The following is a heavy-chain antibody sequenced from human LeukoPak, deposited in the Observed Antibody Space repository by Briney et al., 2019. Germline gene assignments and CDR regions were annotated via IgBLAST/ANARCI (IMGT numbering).Heavy chain of an antibody. CDR3: AKKPPGDFWSGYFDY. V-gene: IGHV3-30*02. J-gene: IGHJ4*02. CDR2: IRYDGSNK. CDR1: GFTFSSHG. D-gene: IGHD3-3*01. Sequence: GASLRLSCAASGFTFSSHGMHWVRQAPCKGLEWVAFIRYDGSNKYYADSVKGRFTISRDNSKNTLYLQTNSLRAEDTAVYYCAKKPPGDFWSGYFDYWGQGTLVTVSS.